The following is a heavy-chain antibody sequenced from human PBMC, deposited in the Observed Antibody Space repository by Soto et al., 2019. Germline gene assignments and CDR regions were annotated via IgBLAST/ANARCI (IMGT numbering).Heavy chain of an antibody. J-gene: IGHJ5*02. CDR2: IYYSGST. CDR3: ARERVGVDTDMVTETWFYP. D-gene: IGHD5-18*01. Sequence: SETRSLTCTVSGGSISSYYWSWIRQPPGKGLEWIGYIYYSGSTNYNPSLKSRVTISVDTSKNQFSLKLSSVTAADTAVYYCARERVGVDTDMVTETWFYPRGQRTLVTVSS. CDR1: GGSISSYY. V-gene: IGHV4-59*01.